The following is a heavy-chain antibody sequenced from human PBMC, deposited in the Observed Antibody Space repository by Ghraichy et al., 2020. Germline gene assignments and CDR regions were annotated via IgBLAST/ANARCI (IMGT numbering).Heavy chain of an antibody. CDR1: GFTFSNFT. D-gene: IGHD2-21*02. CDR3: ARDLQGRFCGGDCFFNYGMSV. Sequence: GGSLRLSCAASGFTFSNFTMNWVRQAPGKGLEWVSSISSSGSYIYYTDSMKGRFTISRDNTKNSLYLQMNSLRAEDTAVYFCARDLQGRFCGGDCFFNYGMSVSGQPPPVTVSS. V-gene: IGHV3-21*01. CDR2: ISSSGSYI. J-gene: IGHJ6*02.